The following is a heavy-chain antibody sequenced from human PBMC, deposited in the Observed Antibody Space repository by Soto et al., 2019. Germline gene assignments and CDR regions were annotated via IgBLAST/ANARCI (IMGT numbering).Heavy chain of an antibody. CDR1: GYTFTSYA. Sequence: ASVKVSCKASGYTFTSYAMHWVRQAPGQRLEWMGWINAGNGNTKYSQKFQGRVTITRDTSASTAYMELSSLRSEDTAVYYCARDQYCGGDCYSEYYFDYWGQGTLVTVSS. CDR3: ARDQYCGGDCYSEYYFDY. D-gene: IGHD2-21*02. V-gene: IGHV1-3*01. CDR2: INAGNGNT. J-gene: IGHJ4*02.